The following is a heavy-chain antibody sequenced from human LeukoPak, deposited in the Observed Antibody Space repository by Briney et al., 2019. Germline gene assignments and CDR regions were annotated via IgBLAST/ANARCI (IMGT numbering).Heavy chain of an antibody. V-gene: IGHV3-48*01. CDR1: GFTFSSYS. J-gene: IGHJ4*02. CDR3: ARDDDYVWGSYRYIDY. CDR2: ISSSSSTI. Sequence: QSGGSLRLSCAASGFTFSSYSMNWVRQAPGKGLEWVSYISSSSSTIYYADSVKGRFTISRDNAKNSLYLQMNSLRAEDTAVYYCARDDDYVWGSYRYIDYWGQGTLVTVSS. D-gene: IGHD3-16*02.